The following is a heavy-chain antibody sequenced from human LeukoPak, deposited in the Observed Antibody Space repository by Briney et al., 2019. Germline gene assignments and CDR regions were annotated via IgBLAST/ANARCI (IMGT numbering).Heavy chain of an antibody. V-gene: IGHV4-4*07. J-gene: IGHJ4*02. D-gene: IGHD5-12*01. CDR1: VGSITSYY. Sequence: PSETLSLTCTLTVGSITSYYWSWIPQPAGEGLEWIGRFYSSGSTNHTPSLQSRVTMSIDTSKNQFSLTLSSVTAADTAVYYWARGLRSLDYWGQGTLVTVSS. CDR3: ARGLRSLDY. CDR2: FYSSGST.